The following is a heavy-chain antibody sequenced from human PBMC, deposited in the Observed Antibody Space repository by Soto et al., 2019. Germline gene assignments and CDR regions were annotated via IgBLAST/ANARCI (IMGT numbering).Heavy chain of an antibody. J-gene: IGHJ3*02. D-gene: IGHD2-15*01. CDR1: GSTFSSYA. CDR2: IIPIFGTA. Sequence: ASVKVSCKASGSTFSSYAISWVRQAPGQGLEWMGGIIPIFGTANYAQKFQGRVTITADKSTSTAYMELSSLRSEDTAVYYCARDLGLYCSGGSCYGDDAFDIWGQGTMVTVS. V-gene: IGHV1-69*06. CDR3: ARDLGLYCSGGSCYGDDAFDI.